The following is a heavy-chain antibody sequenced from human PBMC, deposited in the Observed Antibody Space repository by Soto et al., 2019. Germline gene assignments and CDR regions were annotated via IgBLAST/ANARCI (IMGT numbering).Heavy chain of an antibody. CDR2: ISAYNGNT. D-gene: IGHD3-22*01. CDR3: ARDTNYYDSSGYPDY. J-gene: IGHJ4*02. V-gene: IGHV1-18*01. CDR1: GYTFTSYG. Sequence: ASVKVSCKASGYTFTSYGISWVRQAPGQGLEWMGWISAYNGNTNYAQKLQGRVTMTTDTSTTTAYMELRSLRSDDTAGYYCARDTNYYDSSGYPDYWGQGTLVTVSS.